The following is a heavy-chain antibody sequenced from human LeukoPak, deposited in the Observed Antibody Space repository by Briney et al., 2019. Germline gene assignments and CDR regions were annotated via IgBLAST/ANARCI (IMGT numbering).Heavy chain of an antibody. CDR1: GGTFSSYA. J-gene: IGHJ6*02. D-gene: IGHD2-2*01. V-gene: IGHV1-69*04. CDR2: IIPILGIA. CDR3: AADIVVVPAAQPPDYYYGMDV. Sequence: SVKVSCKASGGTFSSYAISWVRQAPGQGLEWMGRIIPILGIANYAQEFQGRVTITADKSTSTAYMELSSLRSEDTAVYYCAADIVVVPAAQPPDYYYGMDVWGQGTTVTVSS.